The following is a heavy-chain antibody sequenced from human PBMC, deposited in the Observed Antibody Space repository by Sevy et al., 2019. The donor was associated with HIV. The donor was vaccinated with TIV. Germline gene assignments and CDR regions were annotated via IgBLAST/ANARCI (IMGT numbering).Heavy chain of an antibody. Sequence: SGPTLVKPTQTLTLTCTFSGFSLSTSGVGVGWIRQPPGKALEWLALIYWDDDKRYSPSLKSRLTITKDTSKNQVGLTMTKMDPLDTATYYCAHHDAVFHYDILTGYDPGPYGMDVWGQGTTVTVSS. CDR2: IYWDDDK. V-gene: IGHV2-5*02. J-gene: IGHJ6*02. CDR3: AHHDAVFHYDILTGYDPGPYGMDV. CDR1: GFSLSTSGVG. D-gene: IGHD3-9*01.